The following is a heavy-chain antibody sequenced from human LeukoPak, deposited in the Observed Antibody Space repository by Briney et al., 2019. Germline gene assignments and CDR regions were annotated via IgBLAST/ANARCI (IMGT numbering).Heavy chain of an antibody. J-gene: IGHJ3*02. CDR2: IKTKTDGETR. V-gene: IGHV3-15*01. CDR3: TTNDAFDI. Sequence: GGSLRLSCAASGFTFNNAWRKWVRQAPGKGLERVGRIKTKTDGETRDYAAPVKDRFTISREDSKNTLYLQMNSLKTDDTAVYYCTTNDAFDIWGRGTMVTVSS. CDR1: GFTFNNAW.